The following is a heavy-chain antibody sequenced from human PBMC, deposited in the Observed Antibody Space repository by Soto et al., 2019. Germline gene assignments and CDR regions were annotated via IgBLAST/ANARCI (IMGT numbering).Heavy chain of an antibody. J-gene: IGHJ6*02. CDR2: ISGIGANP. Sequence: PGGTLRLGCPASGDTVTSYSMCGFLPAPGKGLPWISSISGIGANPYYTDSLKGRFIVSRDNSKNTLYLQMKSLRAEDMAVYYCAKDAGDVRAWDCRGGSCTPDGMDVWGQGTTVTVSS. CDR1: GDTVTSYS. CDR3: AKDAGDVRAWDCRGGSCTPDGMDV. V-gene: IGHV3-23*01. D-gene: IGHD2-15*01.